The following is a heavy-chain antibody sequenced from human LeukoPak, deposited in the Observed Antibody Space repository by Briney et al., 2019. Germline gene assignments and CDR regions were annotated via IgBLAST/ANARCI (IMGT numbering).Heavy chain of an antibody. V-gene: IGHV1-46*01. J-gene: IGHJ4*02. CDR3: ARPYDYVWGSPVALDY. D-gene: IGHD3-16*01. CDR2: INPSGTST. Sequence: ASVKVSCKASGYTFTTSFMHWVRQAPGQGLEWMGVINPSGTSTDYAQRFQGRVTMTRDTSTNTVYMELSSLRSEDTAVYYCARPYDYVWGSPVALDYWGQGTLVTVSS. CDR1: GYTFTTSF.